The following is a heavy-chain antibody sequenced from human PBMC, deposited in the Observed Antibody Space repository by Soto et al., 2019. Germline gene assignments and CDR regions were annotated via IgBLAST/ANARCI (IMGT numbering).Heavy chain of an antibody. CDR1: GFTFSDYY. J-gene: IGHJ6*02. Sequence: PGGSLRLSCAASGFTFSDYYMSWVRQAPGKGLEWVSVIYSGGSTYYADSVKGRFTISRDNSKNTLYLQMNSLRAEDTAVYYCATLEYYYYGMDVWGQGTTVTVSS. CDR2: IYSGGST. CDR3: ATLEYYYYGMDV. V-gene: IGHV3-66*01.